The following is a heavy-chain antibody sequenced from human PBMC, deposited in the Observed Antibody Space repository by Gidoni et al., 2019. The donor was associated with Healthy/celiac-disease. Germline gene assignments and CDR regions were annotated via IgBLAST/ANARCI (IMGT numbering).Heavy chain of an antibody. J-gene: IGHJ4*02. CDR2: ISGSGGST. D-gene: IGHD3-10*01. V-gene: IGHV3-23*01. Sequence: EVQLLESGGGLVQPGGSMRLSCAASGFPFSSYAMSWVRQAPGKGLEWVSAISGSGGSTYYADSVKGRFTISRDNSKNTLYLQMNSLRAEDTAVYYCAKCKWFGELSPCFDYWGQGTLVTVSS. CDR1: GFPFSSYA. CDR3: AKCKWFGELSPCFDY.